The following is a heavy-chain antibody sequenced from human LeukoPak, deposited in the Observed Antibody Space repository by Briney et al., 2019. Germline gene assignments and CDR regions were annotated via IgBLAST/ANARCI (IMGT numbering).Heavy chain of an antibody. Sequence: PSETLSLTCAVYGGSFSGYYWSWIRQPPGKGLEWIGEINHSGSTNYNPSLKSRVTISVDTSKNQFSLKLSSVTAADTAVYYCARVVAAAAIEDYYYYMDVWGKGTTVTVSS. CDR1: GGSFSGYY. V-gene: IGHV4-34*01. J-gene: IGHJ6*03. CDR3: ARVVAAAAIEDYYYYMDV. D-gene: IGHD6-13*01. CDR2: INHSGST.